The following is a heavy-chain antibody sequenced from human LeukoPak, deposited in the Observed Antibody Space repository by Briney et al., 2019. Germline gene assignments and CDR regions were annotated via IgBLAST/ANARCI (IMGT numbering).Heavy chain of an antibody. CDR1: GFTFSSYA. J-gene: IGHJ4*02. Sequence: GGSLRLSCAAPGFTFSSYAISWVRQAPGKGLEWVSAISGSGVTTYYAYSVKGRFTISRANSKNTLYLQMNSLRAEDTAVYYCAKPRIQLWLSGFDDWGQGTLVTVSS. V-gene: IGHV3-23*01. D-gene: IGHD5-18*01. CDR3: AKPRIQLWLSGFDD. CDR2: ISGSGVTT.